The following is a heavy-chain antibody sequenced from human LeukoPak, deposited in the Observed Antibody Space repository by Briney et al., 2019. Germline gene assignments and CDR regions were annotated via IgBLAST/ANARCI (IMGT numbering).Heavy chain of an antibody. CDR2: MNPNSGKT. J-gene: IGHJ4*02. V-gene: IGHV1-8*01. Sequence: GASVKVSCKASGYSFTSFDINWVRQATGQGLVWMGWMNPNSGKTGFAQKFQGRVTMTRNTSISTAYMELSSLRSEDTAVYYCARVGYSSSWYIDYWGQGTLVTVSS. CDR3: ARVGYSSSWYIDY. CDR1: GYSFTSFD. D-gene: IGHD6-13*01.